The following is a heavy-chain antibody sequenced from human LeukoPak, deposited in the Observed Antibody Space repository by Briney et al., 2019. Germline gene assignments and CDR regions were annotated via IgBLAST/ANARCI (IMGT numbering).Heavy chain of an antibody. Sequence: GGSLRLSCAASGFTFSSYAMHWVRQAPGKGLEWVAGISYDGSNKYYADSVKGRFTISRDNSKNTLYLQMNSLRAEDTAVYYCARDYSDYGDFSRYYYYYGMDVWGTGTTVTVSS. CDR2: ISYDGSNK. CDR1: GFTFSSYA. J-gene: IGHJ6*04. D-gene: IGHD4-17*01. CDR3: ARDYSDYGDFSRYYYYYGMDV. V-gene: IGHV3-30*04.